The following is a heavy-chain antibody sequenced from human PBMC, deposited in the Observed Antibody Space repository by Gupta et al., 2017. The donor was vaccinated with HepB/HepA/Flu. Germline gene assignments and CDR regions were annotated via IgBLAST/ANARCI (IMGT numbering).Heavy chain of an antibody. CDR1: GGSFTGYF. Sequence: VHLLQWGAGRLMPSVALFLTCAFTGGSFTGYFWTLIRTSPGKGLQWIGENNHMGIPNYNQYVTSRVTLAVDASKNNFSMKKKTMTAADTAVDESARRRYYGSGNYHNGYVLEGWGQGTMVTVAS. J-gene: IGHJ3*01. CDR2: NNHMGIP. V-gene: IGHV4-34*01. D-gene: IGHD3-10*01. CDR3: ARRRYYGSGNYHNGYVLEG.